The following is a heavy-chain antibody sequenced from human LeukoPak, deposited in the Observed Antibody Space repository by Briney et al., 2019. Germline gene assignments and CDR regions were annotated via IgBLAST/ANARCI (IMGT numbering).Heavy chain of an antibody. CDR1: GGSISSYY. Sequence: SETLSLTCTVSGGSISSYYWSWIRQPPGEGLEWIGYIYYSGSTNYNPSLKSRVTISVDTSKNQFSLKLSSVTAADTAVYYCARSNYDFWSGYLMDYWGQGTLVTVSS. V-gene: IGHV4-59*01. CDR3: ARSNYDFWSGYLMDY. CDR2: IYYSGST. J-gene: IGHJ4*02. D-gene: IGHD3-3*01.